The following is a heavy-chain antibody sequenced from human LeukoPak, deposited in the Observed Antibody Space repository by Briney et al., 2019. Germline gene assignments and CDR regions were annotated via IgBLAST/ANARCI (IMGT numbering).Heavy chain of an antibody. V-gene: IGHV4-39*07. CDR3: ARLDRRQLALGYFQH. J-gene: IGHJ1*01. D-gene: IGHD6-13*01. Sequence: SETLSLTCTVSGGSISSSSYYWGWIRQPPGKGLEWIGSIYYSGSTYYNPSLKSRVTISVDTSKNQFSLKLSSVTAADTAVYYCARLDRRQLALGYFQHWGQGTLVTVSS. CDR1: GGSISSSSYY. CDR2: IYYSGST.